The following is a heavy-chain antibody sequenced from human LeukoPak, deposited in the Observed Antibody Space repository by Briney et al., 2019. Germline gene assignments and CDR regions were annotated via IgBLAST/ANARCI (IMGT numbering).Heavy chain of an antibody. CDR1: GFTFSNFA. CDR2: IWYDGSHE. D-gene: IGHD6-13*01. V-gene: IGHV3-33*06. J-gene: IGHJ4*02. CDR3: AKERKDIVAAGTDY. Sequence: GMSLRLSCAASGFTFSNFAMHWVRQVPGKGLEWVALIWYDGSHESYADSVKGRFSISRDNSKNTLYLQMNSLRVEDTAAYYCAKERKDIVAAGTDYWGPGTLVTVSS.